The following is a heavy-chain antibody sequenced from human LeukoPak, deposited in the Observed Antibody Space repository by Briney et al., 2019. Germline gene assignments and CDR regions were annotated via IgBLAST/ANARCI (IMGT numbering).Heavy chain of an antibody. CDR1: GGSFSGYY. D-gene: IGHD1-1*01. CDR3: ARKLVRSTRHYYYMDV. J-gene: IGHJ6*03. Sequence: SETLSLTCAVYGGSFSGYYWSWIRQPPGKGLEWIGEINHSGSTNYNPSLKSRVTISVDTSKNQFSLKLSSVTAADTAVYYCARKLVRSTRHYYYMDVWGKGTTVTVSS. CDR2: INHSGST. V-gene: IGHV4-34*01.